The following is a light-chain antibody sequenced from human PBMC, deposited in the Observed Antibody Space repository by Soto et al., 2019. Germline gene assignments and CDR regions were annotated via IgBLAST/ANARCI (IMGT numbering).Light chain of an antibody. J-gene: IGKJ5*01. Sequence: EIVLTQSPGTLSLSPGERATLSCRASQSVSNNYLAWYQQKPGQAPRLLIYGASIRATGIPDRFSGSGSETDFTLTISRLEPEDFALYYCKQYGSSAPITFGQGTRLEIK. CDR3: KQYGSSAPIT. CDR1: QSVSNNY. CDR2: GAS. V-gene: IGKV3-20*01.